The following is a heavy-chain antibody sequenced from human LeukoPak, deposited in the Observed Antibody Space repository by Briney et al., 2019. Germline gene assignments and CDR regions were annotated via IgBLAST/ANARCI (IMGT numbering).Heavy chain of an antibody. Sequence: PGGSLRLSCAASGFTFSSYAMHWVRQAPGKWLEWVAVISYDGSNKYYADSVKGRFTISRDNSKNALYLQMNSLRAEDTAVYYCARALGYNLDAFDIWGQGTMVTVSS. CDR1: GFTFSSYA. V-gene: IGHV3-30-3*01. D-gene: IGHD5-24*01. CDR3: ARALGYNLDAFDI. CDR2: ISYDGSNK. J-gene: IGHJ3*02.